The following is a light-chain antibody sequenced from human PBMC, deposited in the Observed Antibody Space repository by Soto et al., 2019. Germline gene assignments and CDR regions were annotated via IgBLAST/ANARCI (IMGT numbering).Light chain of an antibody. CDR1: SSDVGGYND. CDR2: EVS. V-gene: IGLV2-14*01. CDR3: SSYTSSSTRV. Sequence: QSALTQPASVSGSPGQSITISCTGTSSDVGGYNDVSWYQQHPGKAPKLMIYEVSNRPSGVSNRFSGSKSGNTASLTSSGLQAEDEADYYCSSYTSSSTRVSGTGTKLTVL. J-gene: IGLJ1*01.